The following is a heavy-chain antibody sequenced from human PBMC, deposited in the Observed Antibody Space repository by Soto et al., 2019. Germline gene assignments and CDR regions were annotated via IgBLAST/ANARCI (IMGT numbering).Heavy chain of an antibody. V-gene: IGHV1-69*13. D-gene: IGHD3-3*01. J-gene: IGHJ1*01. CDR1: GGTFSSYA. CDR2: IIPIFGTA. CDR3: ARAQYDFWSGYYRYFQH. Sequence: GASVKVSCKASGGTFSSYAISWVRQAPGQGLEWMGGIIPIFGTANYAQKFQGRVTITADESTSTAYMELSSLRSEDTAVYYCARAQYDFWSGYYRYFQHWGQGTLVTVSS.